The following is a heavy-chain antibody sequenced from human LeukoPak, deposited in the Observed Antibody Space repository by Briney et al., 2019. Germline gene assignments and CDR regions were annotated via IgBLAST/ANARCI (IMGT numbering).Heavy chain of an antibody. CDR2: IIPILGIA. Sequence: SVTVSFTASGGTFIIYAISWVRQAPGQGLEWMGRIIPILGIANYAQKFQGRVTITADKSTSTAYMELSSLRSEDTAVYYCAKASGIDWLLPPGYWGQGTLVTVSS. J-gene: IGHJ4*02. D-gene: IGHD3-9*01. CDR1: GGTFIIYA. V-gene: IGHV1-69*04. CDR3: AKASGIDWLLPPGY.